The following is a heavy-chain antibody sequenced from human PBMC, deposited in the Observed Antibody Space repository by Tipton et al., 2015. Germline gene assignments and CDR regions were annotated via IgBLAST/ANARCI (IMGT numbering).Heavy chain of an antibody. CDR3: ARHYDFFISPVDWFDP. V-gene: IGHV4-39*01. D-gene: IGHD3-3*01. Sequence: TLSLTCTVSGGSISSRSYYWGWIRQPPGKGLEWIGNINYSGYTYYNPSLKSRVTISVDTSKNQFSLKLSSVTAADTAVYYCARHYDFFISPVDWFDPWGQGTLVTVSS. CDR1: GGSISSRSYY. CDR2: INYSGYT. J-gene: IGHJ5*02.